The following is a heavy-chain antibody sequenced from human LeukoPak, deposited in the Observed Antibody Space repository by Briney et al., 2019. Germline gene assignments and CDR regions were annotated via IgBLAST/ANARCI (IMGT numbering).Heavy chain of an antibody. CDR2: IIAIFGTA. Sequence: ASVKVSCKASGGTFSSYAISWVRQAPGQGLEWMGGIIAIFGTANYAQKFQGRVTITADESTSTAYMELSSLRSEDTAVYYCARPATRVVGATSRSDAFDIWGQGTMVTVSS. CDR3: ARPATRVVGATSRSDAFDI. CDR1: GGTFSSYA. J-gene: IGHJ3*02. V-gene: IGHV1-69*13. D-gene: IGHD1-26*01.